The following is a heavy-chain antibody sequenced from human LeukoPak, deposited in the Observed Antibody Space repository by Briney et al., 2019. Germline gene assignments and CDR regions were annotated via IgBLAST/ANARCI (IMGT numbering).Heavy chain of an antibody. J-gene: IGHJ4*02. V-gene: IGHV1-8*01. D-gene: IGHD2-21*02. CDR3: ARVETYCGGDCYSGDY. CDR2: MNPNSGNT. CDR1: GYTFISYD. Sequence: GASVKVSCKASGYTFISYDINWVRQATGQGLEWMGWMNPNSGNTGYAQKFQGRVTMTRNNSISTAYMELSSLRSEDTAVYYCARVETYCGGDCYSGDYWGQGTLVTVSS.